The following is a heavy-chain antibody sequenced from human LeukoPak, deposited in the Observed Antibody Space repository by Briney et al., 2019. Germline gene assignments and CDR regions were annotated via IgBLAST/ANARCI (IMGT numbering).Heavy chain of an antibody. V-gene: IGHV1-69*05. D-gene: IGHD6-19*01. CDR3: ARGVAVAGDAFDI. CDR2: IIPIFGTA. J-gene: IGHJ3*02. Sequence: GASVKVSCKASGGTFSSYAISWVRQAPGQGLEWMGGIIPIFGTANYAQKFQGRVMITTDESTSTAYMELSSLRSEDTAVYYCARGVAVAGDAFDIWGQGTMVTVSS. CDR1: GGTFSSYA.